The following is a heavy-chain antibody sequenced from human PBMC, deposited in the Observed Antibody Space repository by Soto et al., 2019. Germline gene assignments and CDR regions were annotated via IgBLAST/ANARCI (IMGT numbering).Heavy chain of an antibody. Sequence: EVQLVESGGGLVQPGGSLRLSYAASGFTVSSNYMSWVRQAPGKGLEWVSVIYSGGSTYYADSVKGRFTISRDNSKNTLYLQMNSLRAEDTAVYYCAIAVWDYGDYEIDYWGQGTLVTVSS. CDR3: AIAVWDYGDYEIDY. CDR1: GFTVSSNY. D-gene: IGHD4-17*01. V-gene: IGHV3-66*01. CDR2: IYSGGST. J-gene: IGHJ4*02.